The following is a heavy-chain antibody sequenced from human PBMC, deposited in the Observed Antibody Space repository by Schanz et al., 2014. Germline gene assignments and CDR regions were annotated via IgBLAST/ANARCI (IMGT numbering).Heavy chain of an antibody. CDR1: GYAFTTYG. J-gene: IGHJ4*02. CDR2: ISAYNGHT. V-gene: IGHV1-18*01. Sequence: QVQLVQSGAEVKKPGASVRVSCKVSGYAFTTYGISWVRQAPGQGLEWMGWISAYNGHTDYAQKLQGRVTLTTDTSTSTAYMDLSSLRPEDTAVYYCARSNYYDNSDYYNSFDYWGQGTLVTVSS. CDR3: ARSNYYDNSDYYNSFDY. D-gene: IGHD3-22*01.